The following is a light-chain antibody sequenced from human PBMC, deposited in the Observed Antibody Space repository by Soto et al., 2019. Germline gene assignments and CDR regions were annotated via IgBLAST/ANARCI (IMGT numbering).Light chain of an antibody. Sequence: EIVLTQSPGTLSLSPGETATLSCRASQSVSNRNLAWYQQKLGQAPRLLIYGASNRAAGFPDRFSGSGSGTDFTLTINRLEPEDFAVYYCQQYGSSPSITFGQGTRLEIK. CDR1: QSVSNRN. J-gene: IGKJ5*01. V-gene: IGKV3-20*01. CDR3: QQYGSSPSIT. CDR2: GAS.